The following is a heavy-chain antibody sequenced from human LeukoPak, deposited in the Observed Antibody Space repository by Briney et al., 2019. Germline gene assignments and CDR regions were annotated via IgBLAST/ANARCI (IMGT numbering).Heavy chain of an antibody. Sequence: PSETLSLTCAVYGGSFSGYYWSWIRQPPGKGLEWIGEINHSGSTNYNPSLKSRVTVSVDTSKNQFSLKLSSVTAADTAVYYCARGTLVVPAAHPGMDVWGKGTTVTVSS. V-gene: IGHV4-34*01. CDR1: GGSFSGYY. CDR3: ARGTLVVPAAHPGMDV. D-gene: IGHD2-2*01. CDR2: INHSGST. J-gene: IGHJ6*04.